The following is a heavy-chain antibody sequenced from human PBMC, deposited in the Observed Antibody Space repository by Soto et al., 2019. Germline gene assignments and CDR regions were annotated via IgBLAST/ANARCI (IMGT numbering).Heavy chain of an antibody. CDR1: GFTFSSYS. Sequence: GGSLRLSCAASGFTFSSYSMNWVRRAPEKGLEWVSSISSSDTYIYYADSVKGRFTISRENAKNSLYLQMNSLRAEDTAVYFCAAGRPVDYWGQGTLVTVSS. CDR2: ISSSDTYI. V-gene: IGHV3-21*01. J-gene: IGHJ4*02. D-gene: IGHD6-6*01. CDR3: AAGRPVDY.